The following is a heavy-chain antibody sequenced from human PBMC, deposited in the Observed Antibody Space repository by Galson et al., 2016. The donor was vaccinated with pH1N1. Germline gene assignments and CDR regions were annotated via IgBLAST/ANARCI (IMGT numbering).Heavy chain of an antibody. J-gene: IGHJ6*02. CDR1: GFTFNTYG. Sequence: SLRLSCAASGFTFNTYGMHWVRQPPGKGLEWVAVISNDGTKKYYTDSVKGRFSVSRDKSKNRLYLEMNSLRAEDTAVYYCAKEPVATHYYYGFDVWGQGTTVTVSS. CDR2: ISNDGTKK. V-gene: IGHV3-30*12. CDR3: AKEPVATHYYYGFDV.